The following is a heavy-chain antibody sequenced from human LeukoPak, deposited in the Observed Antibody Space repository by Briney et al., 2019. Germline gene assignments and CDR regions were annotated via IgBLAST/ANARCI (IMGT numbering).Heavy chain of an antibody. D-gene: IGHD3-10*01. V-gene: IGHV3-33*01. CDR3: ARQDYYGSGSYGH. Sequence: PGGSLRLSCAASGFTFSSYGMHWVRQAPGKGLEWVAVIWYDGSNKYYADSVKGRFTISRDNSKNTLYLQMNSLRAEDTAVYYCARQDYYGSGSYGHWGQGTLVTVSS. CDR2: IWYDGSNK. CDR1: GFTFSSYG. J-gene: IGHJ4*02.